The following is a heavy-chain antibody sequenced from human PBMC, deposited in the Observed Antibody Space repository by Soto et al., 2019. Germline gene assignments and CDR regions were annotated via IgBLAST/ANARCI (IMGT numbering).Heavy chain of an antibody. V-gene: IGHV3-30-3*01. D-gene: IGHD3-3*01. CDR2: ISYDGSNK. CDR1: GFTFSSYS. J-gene: IGHJ4*02. CDR3: AREYYDFWSGGFDY. Sequence: QLGGSLRLSCAASGFTFSSYSMHWVRQAPGKGLEWVAVISYDGSNKYYADSVKGRFTISRDNSKNTLYLQMNSLRAEDTAVYYCAREYYDFWSGGFDYWGQGTMVTVSS.